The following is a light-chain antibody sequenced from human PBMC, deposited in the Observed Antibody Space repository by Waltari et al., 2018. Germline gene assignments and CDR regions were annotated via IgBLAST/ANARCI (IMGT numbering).Light chain of an antibody. CDR3: SSYAGSNNYV. Sequence: QSALTQPPSASGSPGPSVTIPCTGPSSDTGGYNVVSWYQQHPGKAPQLMIYEVNKRPSGVPDRFSGSKSGNTASLTVSGLQAEDEADYYCSSYAGSNNYVFGTGTKVTVL. J-gene: IGLJ1*01. V-gene: IGLV2-8*01. CDR2: EVN. CDR1: SSDTGGYNV.